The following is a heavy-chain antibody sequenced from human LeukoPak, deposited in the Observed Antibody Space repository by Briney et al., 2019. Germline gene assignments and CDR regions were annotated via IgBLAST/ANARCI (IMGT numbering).Heavy chain of an antibody. D-gene: IGHD1-14*01. CDR3: VKDNPLDY. CDR1: GFTFSNYG. J-gene: IGHJ4*02. V-gene: IGHV3-30*02. Sequence: GGSLRPSCGASGFTFSNYGMLWVRQAPGKGLEWVAFIRYDGSNKFYADSVKGRFTISRDDSKNTLYLHINSLRAEDTAVYYCVKDNPLDYWGQGTLVIVSS. CDR2: IRYDGSNK.